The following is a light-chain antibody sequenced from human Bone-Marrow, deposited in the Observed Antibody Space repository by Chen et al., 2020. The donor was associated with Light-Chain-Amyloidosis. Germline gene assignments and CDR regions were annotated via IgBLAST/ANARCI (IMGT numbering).Light chain of an antibody. Sequence: SFVLPHPPSVSVAPGHTPTLACGGNNIGSTIVHWYQQTPGQAPLLVVSDDRDRPSGIPERLSGSNSGNTATLTISRDEAGDEADYYCQVWDRSSDRPVFGGGTKLTVL. CDR1: NIGSTI. V-gene: IGLV3-21*02. J-gene: IGLJ3*02. CDR3: QVWDRSSDRPV. CDR2: DDR.